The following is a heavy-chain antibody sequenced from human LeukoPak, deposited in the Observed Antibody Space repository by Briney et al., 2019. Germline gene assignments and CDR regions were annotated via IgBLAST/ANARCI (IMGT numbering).Heavy chain of an antibody. V-gene: IGHV3-64D*06. Sequence: GGSLRLSCSASGFTFNRFYLHWVRQAPGKGLEFVSHISSNGATTYYADSVKGRFTISRDNSKNTLYLQMSSLRADDTAVYYCVKDRSIAAPNNDFFDSWGQGALVSASS. CDR1: GFTFNRFY. D-gene: IGHD6-6*01. CDR2: ISSNGATT. J-gene: IGHJ4*02. CDR3: VKDRSIAAPNNDFFDS.